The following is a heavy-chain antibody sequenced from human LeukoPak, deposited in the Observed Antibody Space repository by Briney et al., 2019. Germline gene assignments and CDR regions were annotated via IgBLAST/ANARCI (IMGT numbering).Heavy chain of an antibody. V-gene: IGHV3-23*01. J-gene: IGHJ3*02. CDR3: AKDDRYCSSTSCSLGAFDI. Sequence: GGSLRLSCAASGFTFSSYAMSWVRQAPGKGLEWVSAISGSGGSTYYADSVEGRFTISRDNSKNTLYLQMNSLRAEDTAVYYCAKDDRYCSSTSCSLGAFDIWGQGTMVTVSS. CDR2: ISGSGGST. D-gene: IGHD2-2*01. CDR1: GFTFSSYA.